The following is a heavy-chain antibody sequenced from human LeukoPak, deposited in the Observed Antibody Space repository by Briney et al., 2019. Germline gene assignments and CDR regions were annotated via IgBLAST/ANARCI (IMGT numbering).Heavy chain of an antibody. V-gene: IGHV3-48*04. CDR3: ARAAYGDYFDY. D-gene: IGHD4-17*01. CDR2: ISSSSSTI. Sequence: GGSLRLSCAASGFTFSSYSMNWVRQAPGKGLEWVSYISSSSSTIYYADSVKGRFTISRDNAKNSLYLQMNSLRAEDTAVYYCARAAYGDYFDYWGQGTLVTVSS. CDR1: GFTFSSYS. J-gene: IGHJ4*02.